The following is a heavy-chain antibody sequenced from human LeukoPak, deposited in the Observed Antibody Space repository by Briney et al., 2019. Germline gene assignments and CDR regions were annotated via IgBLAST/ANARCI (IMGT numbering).Heavy chain of an antibody. Sequence: TGGSLRLSCAASGFTFSAYSMNWVRQALGKGLEWVKGRFTISRDNAKNSLYLQMNSLRDEDTAVYYCASQLVFRSPFDYWGQGTLVTVSS. CDR3: ASQLVFRSPFDY. V-gene: IGHV3-21*05. CDR1: GFTFSAYS. J-gene: IGHJ4*02.